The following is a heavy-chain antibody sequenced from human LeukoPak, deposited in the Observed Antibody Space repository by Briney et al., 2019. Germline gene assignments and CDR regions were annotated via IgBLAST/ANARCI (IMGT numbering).Heavy chain of an antibody. CDR2: IYYSGST. V-gene: IGHV4-59*01. CDR3: ARGRGYSYVIDAFDI. Sequence: PWETLSLTCTVSGGSFSSYYWSWIRQPPGKGLEWIGYIYYSGSTNYNPSLKSRVTISVDTSKNQFSLKLSSVTAADTAVYYCARGRGYSYVIDAFDIWGQGTMVTVSS. J-gene: IGHJ3*02. D-gene: IGHD5-18*01. CDR1: GGSFSSYY.